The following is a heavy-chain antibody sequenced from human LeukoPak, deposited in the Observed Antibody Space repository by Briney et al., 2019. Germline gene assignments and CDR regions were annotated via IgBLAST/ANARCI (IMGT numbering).Heavy chain of an antibody. J-gene: IGHJ4*02. D-gene: IGHD6-19*01. Sequence: SETLSLTCAVYGGSFSGYYWSWIRQPPGKGLEWIGEINHSGSTNYNPSLKSRVTISVDTSKNQFSLKLSSVTAADTAVYYCARGGRGGWSLDFDYWGQGTLVTVSS. CDR1: GGSFSGYY. CDR3: ARGGRGGWSLDFDY. V-gene: IGHV4-34*01. CDR2: INHSGST.